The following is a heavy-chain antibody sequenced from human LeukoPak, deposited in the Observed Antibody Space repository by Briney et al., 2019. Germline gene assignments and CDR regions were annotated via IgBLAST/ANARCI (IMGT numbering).Heavy chain of an antibody. Sequence: GGSLRLSCAASGFTFSGYWMHWVRQAPGEGLLWVARINSDGSATMYADSVKGRFTISRDNAKNTVYLQMNSLRADDTAVYYCGRGETYSYHPIDVWGQGTTVTVSS. V-gene: IGHV3-74*03. CDR1: GFTFSGYW. CDR2: INSDGSAT. D-gene: IGHD3-10*01. CDR3: GRGETYSYHPIDV. J-gene: IGHJ6*02.